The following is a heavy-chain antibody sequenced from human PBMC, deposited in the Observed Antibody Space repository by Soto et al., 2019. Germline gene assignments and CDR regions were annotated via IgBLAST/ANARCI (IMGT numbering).Heavy chain of an antibody. CDR3: AADLWFGNLYGDY. Sequence: PSETLSLTCAVSGGSISSSNWWSWVRQPPGKGLEWIGEIYHSGSTNYNPSLKSRVTISVDKSKNQFSLKLSSVTAADTAVYYCAADLWFGNLYGDYWGQGTVVTVSS. J-gene: IGHJ4*02. D-gene: IGHD3-10*01. V-gene: IGHV4-4*02. CDR1: GGSISSSNW. CDR2: IYHSGST.